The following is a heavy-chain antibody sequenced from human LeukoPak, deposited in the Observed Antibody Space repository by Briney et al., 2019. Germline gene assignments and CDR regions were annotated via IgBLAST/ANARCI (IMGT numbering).Heavy chain of an antibody. J-gene: IGHJ1*01. Sequence: PGGSLRLSCVASEFTHKYMSWVRQAPGKGLEWVANIKQDGSEKNYVDSVKGRFTISRDNTKNSVYLEMNSLKVEDTAVYYCAREFSWSGRDIWGQGTLVTVSS. CDR1: EFTHKY. V-gene: IGHV3-7*05. D-gene: IGHD1-14*01. CDR2: IKQDGSEK. CDR3: AREFSWSGRDI.